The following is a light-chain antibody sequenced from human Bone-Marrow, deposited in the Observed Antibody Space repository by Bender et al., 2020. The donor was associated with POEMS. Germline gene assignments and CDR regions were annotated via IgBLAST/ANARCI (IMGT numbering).Light chain of an antibody. CDR3: TSYTTSSTYA. J-gene: IGLJ1*01. Sequence: QSALTQPASVSGSPGPSITISCTGTSSDVGGYNYVSWYQQHPGKAPKLMIYDVSNRPSGVSNRFSGSKSGNTASLTISGLQAEDEADYYCTSYTTSSTYAFGTGTTVTVL. CDR1: SSDVGGYNY. CDR2: DVS. V-gene: IGLV2-14*03.